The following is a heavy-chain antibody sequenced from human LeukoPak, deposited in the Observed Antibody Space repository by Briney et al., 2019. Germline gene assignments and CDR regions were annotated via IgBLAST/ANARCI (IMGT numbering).Heavy chain of an antibody. CDR1: GYTFSDFL. CDR2: INPSGGAT. CDR3: AREVRRDGYNEMAFDY. J-gene: IGHJ4*02. V-gene: IGHV1-46*01. D-gene: IGHD5-24*01. Sequence: ASVKVSCKASGYTFSDFLIHWVRQAPGQGLEWMGLINPSGGATSSAQRLQDRVTMTGDTSTSTVYLDLSGLRSEDTAVYYCAREVRRDGYNEMAFDYWGQGTLVTVSS.